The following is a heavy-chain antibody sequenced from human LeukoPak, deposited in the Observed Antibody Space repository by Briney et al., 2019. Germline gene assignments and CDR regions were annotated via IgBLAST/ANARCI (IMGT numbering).Heavy chain of an antibody. V-gene: IGHV4-34*01. CDR2: IHHSGSA. J-gene: IGHJ6*01. CDR1: GGSFSGYH. Sequence: SETLSLTCAVYGGSFSGYHWRRIRQPPGKGLEWVGEIHHSGSADNNPSLKSRVTISGDTSKNQFSLKLSSVTAADTAVYFCTRSGLTGMREYPRADYYYYGMDVWGQGTAVTVSS. CDR3: TRSGLTGMREYPRADYYYYGMDV. D-gene: IGHD2-2*02.